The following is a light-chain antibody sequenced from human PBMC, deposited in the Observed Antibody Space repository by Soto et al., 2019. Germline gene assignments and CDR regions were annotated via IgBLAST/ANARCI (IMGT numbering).Light chain of an antibody. J-gene: IGKJ1*01. CDR2: GAS. V-gene: IGKV3-20*01. CDR1: QSVNSNY. Sequence: EIVLTQSPGTLSLSPGERATLSCGASQSVNSNYLAWYQQKPGQAPRLLIFGASIRVTGIPDRFIGSGSGTDFTLTISRLEPEDFAVYYCQHYGTSLTTFGQGTKVEVK. CDR3: QHYGTSLTT.